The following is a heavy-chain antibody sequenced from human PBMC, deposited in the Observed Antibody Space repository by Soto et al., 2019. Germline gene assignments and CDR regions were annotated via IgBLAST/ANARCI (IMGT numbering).Heavy chain of an antibody. CDR2: TNPILTMS. V-gene: IGHV1-69*02. CDR1: GDTFNFYT. D-gene: IGHD3-10*01. J-gene: IGHJ4*02. Sequence: QVHLVQSGAELKKPGSSVRVSCKASGDTFNFYTINWVRQAPGLGLEWMGRTNPILTMSNYAPKFQARLRISADKSASTAYMDLRSLRSEDTAVYFCATSYGSGSQAFDYWGQGALVTVSS. CDR3: ATSYGSGSQAFDY.